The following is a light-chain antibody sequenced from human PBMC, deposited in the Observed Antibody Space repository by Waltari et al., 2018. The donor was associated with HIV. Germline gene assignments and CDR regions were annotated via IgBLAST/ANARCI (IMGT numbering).Light chain of an antibody. Sequence: QSVLTQPPSVSGAPGQRVTISCTGSSSNIGADYDVHWYQQLPVIAPKLLIHGTHNRPSGFPYPFSGSKSGTSASLAITGLQAEDEAVYACRSYDSSLSGYVFGTGTKVTVL. CDR3: RSYDSSLSGYV. CDR1: SSNIGADYD. J-gene: IGLJ1*01. V-gene: IGLV1-40*01. CDR2: GTH.